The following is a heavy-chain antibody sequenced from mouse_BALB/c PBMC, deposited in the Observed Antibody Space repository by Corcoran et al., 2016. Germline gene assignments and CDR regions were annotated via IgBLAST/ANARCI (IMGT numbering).Heavy chain of an antibody. Sequence: QIQLVQSGPELKKPGETVKISCKASGYTFTNYGMNWVKQAPGKGLKWMGWINTYTGEPTYADDFKGRFAFSLETSASTAYLQINNLKNEDMATYFCAYYRYAMDYWGQGTSVTVSS. CDR2: INTYTGEP. CDR1: GYTFTNYG. CDR3: AYYRYAMDY. V-gene: IGHV9-1*02. J-gene: IGHJ4*01. D-gene: IGHD2-14*01.